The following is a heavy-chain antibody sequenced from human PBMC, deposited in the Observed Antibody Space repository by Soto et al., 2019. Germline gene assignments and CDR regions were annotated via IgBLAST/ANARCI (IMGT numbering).Heavy chain of an antibody. Sequence: VQLLESGGGLVQPGGSLGLSCAASGFTFSNYSMSWVRQAPGKALEWVSSINIVGGNTNYADSVRGRFTMSRDDSKNTVFLQMNSLRAEDTAIYYCTKNYYFDSWGQGTLVTVSS. CDR1: GFTFSNYS. J-gene: IGHJ4*02. V-gene: IGHV3-23*01. CDR3: TKNYYFDS. CDR2: INIVGGNT.